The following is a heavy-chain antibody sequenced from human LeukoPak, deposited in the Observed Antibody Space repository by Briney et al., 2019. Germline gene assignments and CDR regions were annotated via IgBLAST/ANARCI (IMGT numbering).Heavy chain of an antibody. CDR3: ARLSRKRGVRHTRYRGPGYYFDY. CDR1: GGSFSGYY. V-gene: IGHV4-34*01. CDR2: INHSGST. J-gene: IGHJ4*02. Sequence: PSETLSLTCAVSGGSFSGYYWSWIRQPPGKGLQWIGEINHSGSTNYNPSLKSRVTISVDTSKNQFSLKLSSVTAADTAVYYCARLSRKRGVRHTRYRGPGYYFDYWGQGTLVTVSS. D-gene: IGHD3-10*01.